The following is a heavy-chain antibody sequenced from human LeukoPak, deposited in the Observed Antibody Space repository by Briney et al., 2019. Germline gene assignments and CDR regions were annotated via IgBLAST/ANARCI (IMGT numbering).Heavy chain of an antibody. CDR3: ARRGYNYGLDS. V-gene: IGHV3-11*04. Sequence: PGGSLRLSCTASGFSLGDYYMTWIRQAPGKGLEWISYISSSGSTIYYADSVGGRFTISRDNAKNSLFLQMNTLRAEDTAVYYCARRGYNYGLDSWGQGTPVTVSS. CDR1: GFSLGDYY. J-gene: IGHJ4*02. CDR2: ISSSGSTI. D-gene: IGHD5-18*01.